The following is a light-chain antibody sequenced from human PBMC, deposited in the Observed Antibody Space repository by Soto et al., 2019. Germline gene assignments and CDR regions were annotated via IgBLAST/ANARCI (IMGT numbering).Light chain of an antibody. J-gene: IGLJ1*01. Sequence: QSVLTQPASVSGSPGQSITISCTGTNSDIGFYNYVSRYQQHPGEAPKLIIYEVAKRPSGVSSRFSGSKSGNTASLTISGLQAEDEADYHCSSYTSSSPLYVFGTGTKVTVL. CDR2: EVA. CDR1: NSDIGFYNY. CDR3: SSYTSSSPLYV. V-gene: IGLV2-14*01.